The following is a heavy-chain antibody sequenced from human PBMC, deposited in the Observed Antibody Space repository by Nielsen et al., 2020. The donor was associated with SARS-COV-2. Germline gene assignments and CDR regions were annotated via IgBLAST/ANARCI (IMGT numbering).Heavy chain of an antibody. Sequence: GGSLRLSCAASGFTFDDYAMHWVRQAPGKGLEWVSGISWNSGSIGYADSVKGRFTISRDNAKNSLYLQMNSLRAEDTAVYYCAKDRGGSYYGDFQHWGQGTPVTVSS. CDR2: ISWNSGSI. J-gene: IGHJ1*01. CDR3: AKDRGGSYYGDFQH. V-gene: IGHV3-9*01. CDR1: GFTFDDYA. D-gene: IGHD1-26*01.